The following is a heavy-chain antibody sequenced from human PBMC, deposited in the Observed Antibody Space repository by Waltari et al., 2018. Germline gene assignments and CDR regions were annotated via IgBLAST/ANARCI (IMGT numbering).Heavy chain of an antibody. CDR3: AKSRSLFYYYALDV. Sequence: QVQLVQSGGGVAQPGTSLRLSCTTSGLPFKRFSMFWVRQAPGRGLEWVSLISHDGANEHYADSVKGRFTISRDSSKGALYLQMNNLRPEDTAVYFCAKSRSLFYYYALDVWGQGTTVVVSS. J-gene: IGHJ6*02. CDR2: ISHDGANE. D-gene: IGHD2-2*01. V-gene: IGHV3-30-3*02. CDR1: GLPFKRFS.